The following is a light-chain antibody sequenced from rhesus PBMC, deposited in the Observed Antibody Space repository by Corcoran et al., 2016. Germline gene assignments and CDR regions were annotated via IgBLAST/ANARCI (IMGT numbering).Light chain of an antibody. J-gene: IGKJ2*01. V-gene: IGKV3-10*01. CDR1: QSVSSY. Sequence: QVILTQSPATLSLSPGERATLSCRASQSVSSYLAWYQQKTGQAPRLLIYGASSRATGIPDRFSGSGSGTDFTLTISRLEPEVVGVYHCYQHSSGYSFGQGTKVEIK. CDR3: YQHSSGYS. CDR2: GAS.